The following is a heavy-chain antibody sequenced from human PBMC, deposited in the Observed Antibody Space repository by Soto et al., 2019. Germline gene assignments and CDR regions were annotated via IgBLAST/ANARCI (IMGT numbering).Heavy chain of an antibody. D-gene: IGHD3-22*01. CDR1: GGSISSYY. Sequence: SETLSLTCTVSGGSISSYYWSWIRQPPGKGLEWIGHIYYSGSTNYNPSLKSRVTISVDTSKNQFSLKLSSVTAADTAVYYCARESEHHDRSGYYDYWGQGTLVTVSS. V-gene: IGHV4-59*01. J-gene: IGHJ4*02. CDR2: IYYSGST. CDR3: ARESEHHDRSGYYDY.